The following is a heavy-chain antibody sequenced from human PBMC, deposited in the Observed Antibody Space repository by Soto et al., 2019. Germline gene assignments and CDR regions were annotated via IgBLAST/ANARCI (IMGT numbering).Heavy chain of an antibody. D-gene: IGHD2-15*01. CDR2: ISGSGGST. CDR3: AKGAYCSGGSCYDYGMDV. Sequence: PGGSLRLSCAASGFTFSSYAMSWVRQAPGKGLEWVSAISGSGGSTYYADSVKGRFTISRDNSKNTLYLQMNSLRAEDTAVYYCAKGAYCSGGSCYDYGMDVSGQGTTVTVSS. CDR1: GFTFSSYA. V-gene: IGHV3-23*01. J-gene: IGHJ6*02.